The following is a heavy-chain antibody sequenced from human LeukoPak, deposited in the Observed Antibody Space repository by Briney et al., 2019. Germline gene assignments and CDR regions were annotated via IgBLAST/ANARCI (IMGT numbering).Heavy chain of an antibody. V-gene: IGHV4-59*01. Sequence: PSETLSLTCTVSGGSISSYYWSWIRQPPGKGLEWIGYIYYSGSTNYNPSLKSRVTISVDTSKNQFSLKLSSVTAADTAVYYCARGNGYYDYVWGSYRPAALNFDYWGQGTLVTVSS. CDR2: IYYSGST. D-gene: IGHD3-16*02. J-gene: IGHJ4*02. CDR3: ARGNGYYDYVWGSYRPAALNFDY. CDR1: GGSISSYY.